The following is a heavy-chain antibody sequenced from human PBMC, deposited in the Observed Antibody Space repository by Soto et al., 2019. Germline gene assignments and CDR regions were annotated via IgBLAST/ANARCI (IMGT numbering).Heavy chain of an antibody. Sequence: ASVKVSCKASGYTFTSYGISWVRQAPGQGLEWMGWISAYNGNTNYAQKLQGRVTMTTDTSTSTAYMELRSLRSDDTAVYYCARDESYDILTGYYTTDDYGMDGWGQGTTVTVSS. CDR3: ARDESYDILTGYYTTDDYGMDG. CDR1: GYTFTSYG. J-gene: IGHJ6*02. D-gene: IGHD3-9*01. CDR2: ISAYNGNT. V-gene: IGHV1-18*01.